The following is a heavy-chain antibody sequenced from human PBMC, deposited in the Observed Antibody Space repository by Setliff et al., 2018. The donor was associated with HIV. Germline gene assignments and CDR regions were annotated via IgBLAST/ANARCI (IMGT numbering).Heavy chain of an antibody. CDR1: GYTFTSYG. CDR3: ARWSCGRATCYDSPYNWFDP. D-gene: IGHD2-2*01. Sequence: ASVQVSCKASGYTFTSYGIGWVRQAPGQGLEWMGWISPYNGHTNYAQKLQGRVTMTTDTSTSTTYMELTSLRSDDTAVYYCARWSCGRATCYDSPYNWFDPWGQGTLVTVSS. J-gene: IGHJ5*02. CDR2: ISPYNGHT. V-gene: IGHV1-18*01.